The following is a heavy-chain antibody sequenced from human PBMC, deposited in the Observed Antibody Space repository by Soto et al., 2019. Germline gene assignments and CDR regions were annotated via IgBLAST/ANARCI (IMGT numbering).Heavy chain of an antibody. Sequence: PGGSLRLSCAASGFTFSSYAMHWVRQAPGKGLEWVAVISYDGSNKYYADSVKGRFTISRDNSKNTLYLQMNSLRAEDTAVYYCARDFGVVTPYGDYAYYYGMDVWGQGTTVTVSS. CDR1: GFTFSSYA. CDR3: ARDFGVVTPYGDYAYYYGMDV. V-gene: IGHV3-30-3*01. D-gene: IGHD4-17*01. CDR2: ISYDGSNK. J-gene: IGHJ6*02.